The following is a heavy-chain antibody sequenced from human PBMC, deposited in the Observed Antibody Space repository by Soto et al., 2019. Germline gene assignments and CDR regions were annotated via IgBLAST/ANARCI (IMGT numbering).Heavy chain of an antibody. CDR1: GGSISSGGYY. CDR3: ARRGITMVRGVTNDAFDI. Sequence: PSETLSLTCTVSGGSISSGGYYWSWIRQHPGKGLEWIGYIYYSGSTYYNPSLKSRVTISVDTSKNQFSLKLSSVTAADTAVYYCARRGITMVRGVTNDAFDIWGQGNPGHRLL. CDR2: IYYSGST. V-gene: IGHV4-31*03. J-gene: IGHJ3*02. D-gene: IGHD3-10*01.